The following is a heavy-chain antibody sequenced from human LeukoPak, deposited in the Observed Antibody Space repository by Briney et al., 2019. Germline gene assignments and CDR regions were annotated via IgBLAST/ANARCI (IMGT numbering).Heavy chain of an antibody. CDR3: AKDSHWILFDD. CDR2: ISGTGGRT. J-gene: IGHJ4*02. CDR1: GFTFSSYA. Sequence: GGSLRLSCAASGFTFSSYAMSWVRQAPGKGLEWVSGISGTGGRTFYADSVKGRFSVSRDNSKNTLYLQMNSLRADDTAVYYCAKDSHWILFDDWGQGTLVTVSS. V-gene: IGHV3-23*01. D-gene: IGHD2-2*03.